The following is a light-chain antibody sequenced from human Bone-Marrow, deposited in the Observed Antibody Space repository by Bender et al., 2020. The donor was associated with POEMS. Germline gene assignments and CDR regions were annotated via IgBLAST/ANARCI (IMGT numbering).Light chain of an antibody. V-gene: IGLV3-21*03. J-gene: IGLJ3*02. CDR1: DIGYKN. CDR2: DDS. Sequence: SFVLTQPPSVSVAPGKTAMIPCTGDDIGYKNVHWYQKKPGQAPVLVVYDDSDRPSGIPERFSGSNSGNTASLTVSGLQAEDEADYYCSSYADSYKLVFGGGTKVTVL. CDR3: SSYADSYKLV.